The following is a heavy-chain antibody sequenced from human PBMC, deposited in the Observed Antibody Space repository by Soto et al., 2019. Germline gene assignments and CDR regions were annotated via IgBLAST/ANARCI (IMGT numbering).Heavy chain of an antibody. CDR3: AKSTLVVVVIHEFDY. J-gene: IGHJ4*02. CDR1: GFNFRSYA. Sequence: GGSLRLSCAACGFNFRSYAMSWVRQAPGKGLEWVSGISGSGDSTYYADSVKGRFTISRDNSKNTLYLQMNSLRAEDTAVYYCAKSTLVVVVIHEFDYWGQGTLVTVSS. D-gene: IGHD3-22*01. CDR2: ISGSGDST. V-gene: IGHV3-23*01.